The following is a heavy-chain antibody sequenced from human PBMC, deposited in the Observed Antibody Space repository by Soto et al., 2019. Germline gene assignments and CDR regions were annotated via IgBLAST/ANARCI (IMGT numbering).Heavy chain of an antibody. CDR1: GFTFSSYA. CDR3: ARGSGSNFDY. Sequence: GGSLRLSCAASGFTFSSYAMHWVRQAPGKGLEYVSAISSNGGSTYYADSVKGRFTISRDNSKNTLYLQMGSLRAEDMAVYYCARGSGSNFDYWGQGTLVTVSS. D-gene: IGHD3-3*01. V-gene: IGHV3-64*02. J-gene: IGHJ4*02. CDR2: ISSNGGST.